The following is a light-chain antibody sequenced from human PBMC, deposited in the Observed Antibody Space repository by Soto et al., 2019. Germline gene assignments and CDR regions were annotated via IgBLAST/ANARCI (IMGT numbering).Light chain of an antibody. V-gene: IGLV1-47*01. Sequence: QCVLTQPPSASGTPGQRVTISCSGSSSNIESNYVYWYQQLPGSAPKLLIYRNDQRPSGVPDRFSGSKSGTSASLAISGLRSEDEADYYCAAWDDSLSALVFGGGTQLTVL. J-gene: IGLJ3*02. CDR2: RND. CDR1: SSNIESNY. CDR3: AAWDDSLSALV.